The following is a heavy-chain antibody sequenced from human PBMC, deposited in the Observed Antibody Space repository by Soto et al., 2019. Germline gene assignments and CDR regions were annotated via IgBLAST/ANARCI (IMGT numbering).Heavy chain of an antibody. CDR2: IYPGDSDT. D-gene: IGHD2-15*01. J-gene: IGHJ6*02. V-gene: IGHV5-51*01. CDR1: GYSFTSYW. CDR3: ARLTPEVAIRWPYTYFGMDV. Sequence: CESLKISCKGSGYSFTSYWLGWVRQIPAKGLAWMGIIYPGDSDTRYSPSFQGQVRITAAISNTTAYLQWSSRKASDTAMYYCARLTPEVAIRWPYTYFGMDVWGQETTVTASS.